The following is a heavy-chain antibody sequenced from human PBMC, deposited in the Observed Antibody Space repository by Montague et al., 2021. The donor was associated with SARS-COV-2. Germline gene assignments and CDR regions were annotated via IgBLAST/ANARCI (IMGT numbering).Heavy chain of an antibody. D-gene: IGHD6-25*01. CDR2: ISYDGSNK. V-gene: IGHV3-30*04. J-gene: IGHJ6*02. CDR1: GFTFSSYA. CDR3: ATTQRPFTNYYYYYGMDV. Sequence: SLRLSCAASGFTFSSYAMHWVRQAPGKGLEWVAVISYDGSNKYYADSVKGRFTISRDNSKNTLYLQMNSLRAGDTAVYYCATTQRPFTNYYYYYGMDVWGQGTTVTVSS.